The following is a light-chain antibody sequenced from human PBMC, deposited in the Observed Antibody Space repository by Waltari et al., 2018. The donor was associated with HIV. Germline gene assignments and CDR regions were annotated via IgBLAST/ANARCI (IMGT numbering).Light chain of an antibody. V-gene: IGLV1-40*01. J-gene: IGLJ3*02. CDR2: GNT. Sequence: QSVLTQPPSVSGAPGQNVTVSCPGSRSNLGTNYDVPWYQFLPGEVPKLLIYGNTIRPAGVPGRFSGSSSGTSASLAITGLQPADEADYYCQSYDNTVNGWVFGGGTRVTV. CDR3: QSYDNTVNGWV. CDR1: RSNLGTNYD.